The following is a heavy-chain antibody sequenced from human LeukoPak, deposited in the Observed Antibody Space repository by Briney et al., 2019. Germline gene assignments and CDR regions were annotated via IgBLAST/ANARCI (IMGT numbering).Heavy chain of an antibody. V-gene: IGHV3-48*01. CDR2: MSSVNSAT. CDR1: GFTFSSYG. Sequence: PGGSLRLSCAASGFTFSSYGMHWVRQAPGKGLEWVSYMSSVNSATYYADSVKGRFTISRDNAKNSLYLQMNSLRGEDTAVYYCARAVGNHFDYWGQGTLVTVSS. J-gene: IGHJ4*02. D-gene: IGHD1-14*01. CDR3: ARAVGNHFDY.